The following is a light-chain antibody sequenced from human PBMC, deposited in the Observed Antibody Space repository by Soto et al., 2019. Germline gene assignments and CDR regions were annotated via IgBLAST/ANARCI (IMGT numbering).Light chain of an antibody. CDR3: SSYTTSTTLV. CDR2: EVR. J-gene: IGLJ3*02. CDR1: SGDVGAYSY. V-gene: IGLV2-14*01. Sequence: QSVLTQPASVSGSPGQSITISCTGTSGDVGAYSYVSWYQHHPGKAPKLIIYEVRHRPSGVSNRFSGSKSGNTASLTISGLQAEDEADYYCSSYTTSTTLVFGGGTQLTVL.